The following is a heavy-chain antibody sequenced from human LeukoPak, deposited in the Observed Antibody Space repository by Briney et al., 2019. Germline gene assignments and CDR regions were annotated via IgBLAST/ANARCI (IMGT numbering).Heavy chain of an antibody. CDR2: MNPNSGNT. Sequence: ASVKVSCKASGYTFTNHDINWVRQAIGQGLEWMGWMNPNSGNTGYAQKFQGRVTITWNTSITTAYMELSSLRSEDTAVYYCARALSGSYQFYYFDYWGQGTLVTVSS. CDR3: ARALSGSYQFYYFDY. CDR1: GYTFTNHD. D-gene: IGHD1-26*01. V-gene: IGHV1-8*03. J-gene: IGHJ4*02.